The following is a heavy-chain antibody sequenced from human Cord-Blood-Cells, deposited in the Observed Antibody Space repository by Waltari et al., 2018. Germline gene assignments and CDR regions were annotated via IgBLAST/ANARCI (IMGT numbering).Heavy chain of an antibody. CDR2: INHSGST. CDR1: GGSFSGYY. CDR3: AREGYSSSSRWFDP. Sequence: QVQLQQWGAGLLKPSETLSLTCAVYGGSFSGYYWSWIRQPPGKGLEWIGEINHSGSTNYNPSLKSRVTISVDTSKNQFSLKLSSVTAADTAVYYCAREGYSSSSRWFDPWGQGTLVTVSS. D-gene: IGHD6-6*01. J-gene: IGHJ5*02. V-gene: IGHV4-34*01.